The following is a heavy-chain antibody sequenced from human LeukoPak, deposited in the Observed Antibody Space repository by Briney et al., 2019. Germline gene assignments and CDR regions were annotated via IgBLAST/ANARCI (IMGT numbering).Heavy chain of an antibody. Sequence: PGGSLRLSCAASGFTFSSYGMHWVRQAPGKGLEWVAVIWYDGSNKYYADSVKGRFTISRDNSKNTLYLQMDSLRVDDTALYYCAIRDGNNDRDYWGQGILVTVSS. CDR3: AIRDGNNDRDY. CDR2: IWYDGSNK. V-gene: IGHV3-33*01. CDR1: GFTFSSYG. D-gene: IGHD5-24*01. J-gene: IGHJ4*02.